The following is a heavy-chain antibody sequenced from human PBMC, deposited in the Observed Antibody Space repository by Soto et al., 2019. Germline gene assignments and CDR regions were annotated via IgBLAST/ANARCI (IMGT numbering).Heavy chain of an antibody. J-gene: IGHJ4*02. CDR3: ARTHDYGDFGIDY. Sequence: GGSLRLSCAASGFTFSSYGMHWVRQAPGKGLEWVAVIWYDGSNKYYADSVKGRFTISRVNSKNTLYLQMNSLRAEDTAVYYCARTHDYGDFGIDYWGQGTLVTVSA. CDR2: IWYDGSNK. CDR1: GFTFSSYG. V-gene: IGHV3-33*01. D-gene: IGHD4-17*01.